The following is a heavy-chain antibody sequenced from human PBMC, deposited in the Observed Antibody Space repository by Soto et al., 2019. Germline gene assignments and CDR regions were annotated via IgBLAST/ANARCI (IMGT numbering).Heavy chain of an antibody. J-gene: IGHJ3*02. D-gene: IGHD5-18*01. CDR3: AKDGYSYGHPDAFDI. CDR2: ISTSGVST. Sequence: GGSLRLSCAASGFTFSSYAMSWVRQAPGKGLEWVSAISTSGVSTYYADSVKGRFTISRDNSKNTLYLQMNSLRAEDTAVYYCAKDGYSYGHPDAFDIWGQGTMVTVSS. V-gene: IGHV3-23*01. CDR1: GFTFSSYA.